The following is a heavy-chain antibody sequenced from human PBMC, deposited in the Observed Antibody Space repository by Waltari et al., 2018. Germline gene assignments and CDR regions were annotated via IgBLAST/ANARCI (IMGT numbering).Heavy chain of an antibody. D-gene: IGHD3-16*02. Sequence: QVQLVQSGAEVKKPGASVKVSCKVSGYTLPELSMHWVRQAPGKGLEWMGGFDPEDGETIYAQKFQGRVTMTEDTSTDTAYMELSSLRSEDTAVYYCATDNRSLGKSIVDAFDIWGQGTMVTVSS. CDR3: ATDNRSLGKSIVDAFDI. V-gene: IGHV1-24*01. J-gene: IGHJ3*02. CDR2: FDPEDGET. CDR1: GYTLPELS.